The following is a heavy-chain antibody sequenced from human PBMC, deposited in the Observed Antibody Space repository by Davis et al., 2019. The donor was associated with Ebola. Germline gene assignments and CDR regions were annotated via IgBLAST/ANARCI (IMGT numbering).Heavy chain of an antibody. CDR1: GFTFSSYA. V-gene: IGHV3-30-3*01. D-gene: IGHD3-10*01. J-gene: IGHJ6*02. Sequence: LSLTCAASGFTFSSYAMHWVRQAPGKGLEWVAVISYDGSNKYYADSVKGRFTISRDNSKNTLYLQMNSLRAEDTAVYYCARAPQVPYYYGMDVWGQGTTVTVSS. CDR3: ARAPQVPYYYGMDV. CDR2: ISYDGSNK.